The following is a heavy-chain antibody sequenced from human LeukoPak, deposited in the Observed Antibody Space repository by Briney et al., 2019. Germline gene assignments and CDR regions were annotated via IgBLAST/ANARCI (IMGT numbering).Heavy chain of an antibody. Sequence: GGSRRLSCAASGFTFSSYSMNWVRQAPGKGLEWVSSISSSSSYIYYADSVKGRFTISRDNAKNSLYLQMNSLGAEDTAVYYCATLRRYSSGSPGYWGQGTLVTVSS. CDR2: ISSSSSYI. D-gene: IGHD6-19*01. V-gene: IGHV3-21*01. CDR3: ATLRRYSSGSPGY. CDR1: GFTFSSYS. J-gene: IGHJ4*02.